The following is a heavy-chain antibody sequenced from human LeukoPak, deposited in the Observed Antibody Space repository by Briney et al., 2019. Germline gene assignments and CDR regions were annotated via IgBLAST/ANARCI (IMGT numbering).Heavy chain of an antibody. CDR1: GYSFTSYW. CDR2: IYPGDSDT. V-gene: IGHV5-51*01. CDR3: ARPIYGSGSDHFDAYDI. J-gene: IGHJ3*02. D-gene: IGHD3-10*01. Sequence: GESLKISCKGSGYSFTSYWIGWVRQMPGKGLEWMGIIYPGDSDTRYSPSFQGQVTISADKSISTAYLQWSSLKASDTAMYYCARPIYGSGSDHFDAYDIWGQGTMVTVSS.